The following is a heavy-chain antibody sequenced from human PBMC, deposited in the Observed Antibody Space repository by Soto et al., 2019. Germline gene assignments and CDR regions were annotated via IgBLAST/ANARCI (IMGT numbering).Heavy chain of an antibody. Sequence: ASVKVSCKASGGTFSSYAISWVRQAPGQGLEWMGGIIPIFGTANYAQKLQGRVTITADKSTSTAYMELSSLRSEDTAVYYCANQMRSGYRYGYRSKTHNWFDPWGQGTLVTVSS. J-gene: IGHJ5*02. CDR1: GGTFSSYA. D-gene: IGHD5-18*01. CDR2: IIPIFGTA. V-gene: IGHV1-69*06. CDR3: ANQMRSGYRYGYRSKTHNWFDP.